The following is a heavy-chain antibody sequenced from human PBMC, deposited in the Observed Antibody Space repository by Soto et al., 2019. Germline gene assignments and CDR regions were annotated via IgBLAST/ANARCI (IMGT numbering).Heavy chain of an antibody. CDR3: ARGRSNQYESSPPPKFDH. D-gene: IGHD2-8*01. J-gene: IGHJ5*02. CDR1: GFTFSSYG. Sequence: PGGSLRLSCAASGFTFSSYGMHWVRQAPGKGLEWVAVISYDGSNKYYADSVKGRFTISRDNSKNTLYLQMNSLRAEDTAVYYCARGRSNQYESSPPPKFDHWGRGNLVTVS. V-gene: IGHV3-30*03. CDR2: ISYDGSNK.